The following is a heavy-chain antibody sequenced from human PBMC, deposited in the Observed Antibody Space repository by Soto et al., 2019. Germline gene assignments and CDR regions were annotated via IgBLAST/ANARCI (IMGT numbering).Heavy chain of an antibody. CDR1: GYSFTSYW. CDR3: ARGGGNPAYFDY. CDR2: IDPSDSYT. V-gene: IGHV5-10-1*01. Sequence: GESLKISCKGSGYSFTSYWIAWVRQMPGKGLEWMGRIDPSDSYTNYSPSFQGHVTISADKSISTAYLQWSSLKASDTAMYYCARGGGNPAYFDYWGQGTLVTVSS. J-gene: IGHJ4*02. D-gene: IGHD2-15*01.